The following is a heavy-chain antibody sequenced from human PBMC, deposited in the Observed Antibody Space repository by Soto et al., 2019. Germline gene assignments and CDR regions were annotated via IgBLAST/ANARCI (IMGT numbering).Heavy chain of an antibody. J-gene: IGHJ4*02. Sequence: GASVKVSSKASGYTFTSYAFSWVRQAPGQGLEWMGWISAVNGNSRFAEELQDRVTMTTDTSTSTAYMELRDLRSDDTAVYYCARGRRNTNYSWSQWFDYWGPGTRLTV. V-gene: IGHV1-18*01. D-gene: IGHD3-10*01. CDR3: ARGRRNTNYSWSQWFDY. CDR2: ISAVNGNS. CDR1: GYTFTSYA.